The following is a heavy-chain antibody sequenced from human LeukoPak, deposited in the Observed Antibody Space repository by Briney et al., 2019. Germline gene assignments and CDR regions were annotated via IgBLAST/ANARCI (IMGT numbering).Heavy chain of an antibody. V-gene: IGHV5-51*01. CDR2: IYPGDSDT. CDR3: ARQLSFGMDYYYGMDV. D-gene: IGHD3/OR15-3a*01. Sequence: GESLEISCKGSGYSFTSYWIGWVRQMPGKGLEWMGIIYPGDSDTRYSPSFQGQVTISADKSISTAYLQWSSLKASDTAMYYCARQLSFGMDYYYGMDVWGQGTTVTVSS. CDR1: GYSFTSYW. J-gene: IGHJ6*02.